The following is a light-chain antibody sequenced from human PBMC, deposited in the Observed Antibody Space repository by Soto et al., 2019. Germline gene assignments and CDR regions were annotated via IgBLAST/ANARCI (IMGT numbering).Light chain of an antibody. V-gene: IGKV1-12*01. Sequence: DIPMTQSPSSVSASIGDRVTITCRASQGVSSWLAWYQQKPGKAPNLLIYATSNLQSGVPSRFSGSGSGTDFTLTISSLHPEDVATYYCQQTHTFPLTFGPGSKVHIK. J-gene: IGKJ3*01. CDR3: QQTHTFPLT. CDR2: ATS. CDR1: QGVSSW.